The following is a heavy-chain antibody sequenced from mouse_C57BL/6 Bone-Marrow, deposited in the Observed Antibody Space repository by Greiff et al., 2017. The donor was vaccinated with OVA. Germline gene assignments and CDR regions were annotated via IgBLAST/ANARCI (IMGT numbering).Heavy chain of an antibody. CDR1: GFNIKDYY. D-gene: IGHD1-1*01. J-gene: IGHJ4*01. CDR3: TTDPPRSYAMDY. CDR2: IDPEDGDT. V-gene: IGHV14-1*01. Sequence: EVQLQQSGAELVRPGASVKLSCTASGFNIKDYYMHWVKQRPEQGLEWIGRIDPEDGDTEYAPKFQGKATMTADTSSNTAYLQLSSLTSEDTAVYYCTTDPPRSYAMDYWGQGTSVTVSS.